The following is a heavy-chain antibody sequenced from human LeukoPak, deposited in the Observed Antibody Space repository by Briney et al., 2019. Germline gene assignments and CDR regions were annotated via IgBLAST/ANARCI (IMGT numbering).Heavy chain of an antibody. CDR1: GGSISSDY. V-gene: IGHV4-59*08. CDR2: IHHSGNT. J-gene: IGHJ3*02. CDR3: ARGYYDSSGYSNTFDI. Sequence: SETLSLTCTVSGGSISSDYWSWIRQPSGKGLEWIGYIHHSGNTNYNPSLTSRVTISVDTSKNQFTLRLSSVTAADTAVYYCARGYYDSSGYSNTFDIWGQGTMVTVSS. D-gene: IGHD3-22*01.